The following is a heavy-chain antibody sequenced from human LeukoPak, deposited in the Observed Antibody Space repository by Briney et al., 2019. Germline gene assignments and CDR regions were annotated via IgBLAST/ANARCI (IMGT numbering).Heavy chain of an antibody. CDR3: ARGGGVTFYYYSFDY. CDR1: GGSISSYY. Sequence: SETLSLTCTVSGGSISSYYWSWIRQPAGKGLEWIGRIYTSGSTNYNPSLKSRVTMSVDTSKNQFSLKLSSVTAADTALYYCARGGGVTFYYYSFDYWGQGTLVTVSS. CDR2: IYTSGST. D-gene: IGHD2-8*02. V-gene: IGHV4-4*07. J-gene: IGHJ4*02.